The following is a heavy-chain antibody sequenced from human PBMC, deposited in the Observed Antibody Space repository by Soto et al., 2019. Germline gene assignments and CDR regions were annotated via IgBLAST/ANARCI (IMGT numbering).Heavy chain of an antibody. CDR2: MYYNGNI. CDR1: GGSISNYY. CDR3: ASGGNWFDP. D-gene: IGHD3-16*01. V-gene: IGHV4-59*01. Sequence: SETLSLTCNVSGGSISNYYWTWVRQSPEKGLEWIGYMYYNGNINYNPSLKSRVTISIDTSKNQFSLTLKSVTAADTAVYYCASGGNWFDPWGQGVLVTVYS. J-gene: IGHJ5*02.